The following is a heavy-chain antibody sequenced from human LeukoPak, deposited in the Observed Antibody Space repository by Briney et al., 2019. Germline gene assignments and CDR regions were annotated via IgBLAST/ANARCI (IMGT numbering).Heavy chain of an antibody. V-gene: IGHV4-59*01. J-gene: IGHJ4*02. CDR1: GGSIGSYH. D-gene: IGHD3/OR15-3a*01. Sequence: PSETLSLTCSVSGGSIGSYHWNWIRQPSGKGLEWIGIVFNNGGTKHNPSLKSRVAISVDTSKNQFALKLSSVTAADTAVYYCVAWFGGYVGDYWGRGALVIVSS. CDR3: VAWFGGYVGDY. CDR2: VFNNGGT.